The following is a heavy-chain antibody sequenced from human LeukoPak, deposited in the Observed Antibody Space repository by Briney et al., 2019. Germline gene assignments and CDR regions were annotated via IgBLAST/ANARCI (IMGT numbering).Heavy chain of an antibody. CDR1: GFTFSSYA. CDR3: AREYCSGGDCQYYFDY. J-gene: IGHJ4*02. V-gene: IGHV3-64*02. D-gene: IGHD2-15*01. Sequence: QPGGSLRLSCAASGFTFSSYAMHWVRQAPGQGLEYVSAITSNGGSPYYADSVRGRFTISRDNSNNTLYLQMGSLRAEDMAVYYCAREYCSGGDCQYYFDYWGQGTLVTVSS. CDR2: ITSNGGSP.